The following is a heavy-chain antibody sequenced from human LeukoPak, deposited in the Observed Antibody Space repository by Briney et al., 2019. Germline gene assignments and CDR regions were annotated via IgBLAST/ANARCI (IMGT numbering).Heavy chain of an antibody. Sequence: GRSLRLSCAASGFTFSSYAMHWVRQAPGKGLEWVAVISYDGSNKYYADSVKGRFTISRDNSKNTLYLQMNSLRAEDTAVYYCARDRLYYGSRSPSYWGQGTLVTVSS. CDR3: ARDRLYYGSRSPSY. CDR1: GFTFSSYA. CDR2: ISYDGSNK. J-gene: IGHJ4*02. V-gene: IGHV3-30-3*01. D-gene: IGHD3-10*01.